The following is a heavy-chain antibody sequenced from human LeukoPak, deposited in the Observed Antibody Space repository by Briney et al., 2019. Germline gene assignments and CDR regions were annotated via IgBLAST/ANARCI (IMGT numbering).Heavy chain of an antibody. V-gene: IGHV1-2*06. CDR3: ARRGVSYSSSYDY. Sequence: ASVKVSCKASGYTFTRYYMHWVRQAPGQGLEWMGRINPNSGGTNYAQKFQGRVTMTRDTSISTAYMELSRLRSDDTAVYYCARRGVSYSSSYDYWGQGTLVTVSS. D-gene: IGHD6-6*01. CDR1: GYTFTRYY. CDR2: INPNSGGT. J-gene: IGHJ4*02.